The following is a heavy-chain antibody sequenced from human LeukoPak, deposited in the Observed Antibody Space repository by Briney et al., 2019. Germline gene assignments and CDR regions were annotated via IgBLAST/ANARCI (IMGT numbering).Heavy chain of an antibody. D-gene: IGHD4-23*01. CDR3: AKSLDYGGNRARLDF. J-gene: IGHJ4*02. Sequence: GGTLRLSCAASGFTFSTYGMNWVRQAPGKGLEWVSAVSGSGGTTYYARSVKGRFTVSRDNSKNTLYLQMNSLRVDDTAVYYCAKSLDYGGNRARLDFWGQGTLVTVSS. CDR2: VSGSGGTT. V-gene: IGHV3-23*01. CDR1: GFTFSTYG.